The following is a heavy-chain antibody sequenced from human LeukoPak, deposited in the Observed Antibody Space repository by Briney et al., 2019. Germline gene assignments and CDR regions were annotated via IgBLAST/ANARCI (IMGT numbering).Heavy chain of an antibody. V-gene: IGHV3-66*01. CDR2: IYSGGPT. CDR3: AREIAAGVFDY. CDR1: GFTVSSNY. D-gene: IGHD6-13*01. J-gene: IGHJ4*02. Sequence: GGSLRLSCAASGFTVSSNYMSWVRQAPGKGLEWVSVIYSGGPTYYADSVKGRFTISRDNSKNTLYFQMNSLRAEDTAVYYCAREIAAGVFDYWGQGTLVTVSS.